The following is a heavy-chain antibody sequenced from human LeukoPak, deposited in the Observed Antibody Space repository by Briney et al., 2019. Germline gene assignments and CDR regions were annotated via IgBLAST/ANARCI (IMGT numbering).Heavy chain of an antibody. CDR2: IGHTGSIT. V-gene: IGHV3-48*01. J-gene: IGHJ4*02. CDR1: GFTFSSYS. CDR3: AREYCSSTSCYPGGNYFDY. D-gene: IGHD2-2*01. Sequence: PGGSLRLSCAGSGFTFSSYSMNWVRHAPGKGLEWVSYIGHTGSITDYADSVKGRFTISRDNSKNTLYLQMNSLRAEDTAVYYCAREYCSSTSCYPGGNYFDYWGQGTLVTVSS.